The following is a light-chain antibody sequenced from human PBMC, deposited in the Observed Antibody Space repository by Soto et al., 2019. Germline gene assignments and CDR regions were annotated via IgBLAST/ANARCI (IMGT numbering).Light chain of an antibody. V-gene: IGKV3-11*01. CDR2: DTS. J-gene: IGKJ4*01. CDR1: QSVSFY. Sequence: VLTQSPATLSLSPGERATLSCRASQSVSFYLAWYQQKPGQAPRLLIYDTSKRAPGIPARFSGSGAGTDFTLPTTSVEPEDFAVYYCQQRNDWPPATFGGGTKVEIK. CDR3: QQRNDWPPAT.